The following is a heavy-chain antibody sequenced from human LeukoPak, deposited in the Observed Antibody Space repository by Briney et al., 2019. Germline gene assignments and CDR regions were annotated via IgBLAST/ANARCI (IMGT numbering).Heavy chain of an antibody. CDR2: INHSGST. Sequence: SETLSLTCAVYGGSFSGYYRSWIRQPPGKGLEWIGEINHSGSTNYNPSLKSRVTISVDTSKNQFSLKLSSVTAADTAVYYCASRDGDPYYYYYGMDVWGQGTTVTVSS. CDR3: ASRDGDPYYYYYGMDV. V-gene: IGHV4-34*01. D-gene: IGHD4-17*01. CDR1: GGSFSGYY. J-gene: IGHJ6*02.